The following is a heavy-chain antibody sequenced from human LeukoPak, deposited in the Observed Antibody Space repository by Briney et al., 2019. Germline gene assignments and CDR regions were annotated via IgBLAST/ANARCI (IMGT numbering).Heavy chain of an antibody. CDR2: IYYSGST. D-gene: IGHD5-18*01. CDR1: GGSISSYY. V-gene: IGHV4-59*01. CDR3: ARVETAMDLYYYYYMDV. Sequence: KPSETLSLTCTVSGGSISSYYWSWIRQPPGKGLEWIGYIYYSGSTNYNPSLKSRVTISVDTSKNQLSLKLSSVTAADTAVYYCARVETAMDLYYYYYMDVWGKGTTVTVSS. J-gene: IGHJ6*03.